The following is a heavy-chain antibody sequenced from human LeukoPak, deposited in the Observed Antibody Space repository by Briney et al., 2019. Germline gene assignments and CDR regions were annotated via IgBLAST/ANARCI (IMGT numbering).Heavy chain of an antibody. CDR2: IYHSGST. Sequence: SETLSLTCTVSGGSISNKYWSWIRQPPGKGLEWIGEIYHSGSTNYNPSLKSRVTISVDKSKNQFSLKLSSVTAADTAVYYCARDPVRSAFDIWGQGTMVTVSS. CDR1: GGSISNKY. J-gene: IGHJ3*02. V-gene: IGHV4-59*12. CDR3: ARDPVRSAFDI.